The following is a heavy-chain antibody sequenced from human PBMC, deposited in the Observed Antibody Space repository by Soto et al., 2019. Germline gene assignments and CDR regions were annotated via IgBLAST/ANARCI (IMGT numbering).Heavy chain of an antibody. CDR2: ISSSGTYI. V-gene: IGHV3-21*06. Sequence: EVQLVESGGGLVKPGGSLRLSCAASGFTFSDSSMNWVRQAPGKGLEWVSSISSSGTYIYYADSLKGRFTISRDNAKNSLYLQMDSLRAEDTAVYSCASAYYWGQGTLVTVSS. J-gene: IGHJ4*02. CDR1: GFTFSDSS. CDR3: ASAYY.